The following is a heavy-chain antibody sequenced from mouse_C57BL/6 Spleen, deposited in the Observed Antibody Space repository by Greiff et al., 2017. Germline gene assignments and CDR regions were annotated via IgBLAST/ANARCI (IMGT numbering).Heavy chain of an antibody. Sequence: VQLQQPGAELVMPGASVKLSCKASGYTFTSYWMHWVKQRPGQGLEWIGEIDPSDSYTNYNQKFKGKSTLTVDKSSSTAYMQLSSLTSEDSAVYYCARSNYGYDEYYFDYWGQGTTLTVSS. CDR3: ARSNYGYDEYYFDY. CDR2: IDPSDSYT. V-gene: IGHV1-69*01. CDR1: GYTFTSYW. J-gene: IGHJ2*01. D-gene: IGHD2-2*01.